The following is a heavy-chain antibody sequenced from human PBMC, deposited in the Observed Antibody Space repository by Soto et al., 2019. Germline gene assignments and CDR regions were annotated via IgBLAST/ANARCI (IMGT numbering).Heavy chain of an antibody. V-gene: IGHV4-59*01. J-gene: IGHJ4*02. D-gene: IGHD3-10*01. CDR2: IYYSGST. CDR3: ARVFGSPDY. Sequence: SETLSLTCTVSGGSISGYYWTWIRQPPGKGLEWIGHIYYSGSTNYNPSLKSRVTISIDKSKNQFSLKVTSVTAADTAVYYCARVFGSPDYWGRGTLVTVSS. CDR1: GGSISGYY.